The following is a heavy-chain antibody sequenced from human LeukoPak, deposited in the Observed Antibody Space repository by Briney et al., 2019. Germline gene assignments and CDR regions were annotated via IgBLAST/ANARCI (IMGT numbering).Heavy chain of an antibody. Sequence: SETLSLTCTISGSISTYYWSWVRQPPGKGLEWIGCISYTGSTKYNPSLKSRVTISVDTSKNQFSLKLSSVTAADTAVYYCARPYSSGWYGVFDIWGQGTMVTVSS. D-gene: IGHD6-19*01. V-gene: IGHV4-59*08. CDR1: GSISTYY. CDR3: ARPYSSGWYGVFDI. CDR2: ISYTGST. J-gene: IGHJ3*02.